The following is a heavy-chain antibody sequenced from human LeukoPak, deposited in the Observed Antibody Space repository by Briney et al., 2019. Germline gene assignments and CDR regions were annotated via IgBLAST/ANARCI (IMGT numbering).Heavy chain of an antibody. Sequence: PGGSLRLSCAASGFTLSSYAMNWVRQAPGKGLEWVAVISYDGSNKYYADSVKGRFTISRDNSKNTLYLQMNSLRAEDTAVYYCARGYCSSTSCYTPDKDYWGQGTLVTVSS. J-gene: IGHJ4*02. CDR1: GFTLSSYA. CDR2: ISYDGSNK. D-gene: IGHD2-2*02. V-gene: IGHV3-30*04. CDR3: ARGYCSSTSCYTPDKDY.